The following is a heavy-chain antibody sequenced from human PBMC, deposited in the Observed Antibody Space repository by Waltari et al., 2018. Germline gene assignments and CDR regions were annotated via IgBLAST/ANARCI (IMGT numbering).Heavy chain of an antibody. CDR3: VTGLTTVTAKDYFDH. CDR1: GMPFSNDW. Sequence: EVQLVESGGGSVQPGGSLRLSCAASGMPFSNDWMNWVRQAPGKGLEWVANIKQDGSEKNYVDSVEGRFSISRDNAQNSLYLQMNSLRAEDMAIYYCVTGLTTVTAKDYFDHWGQGALVTVSS. CDR2: IKQDGSEK. J-gene: IGHJ4*02. V-gene: IGHV3-7*01. D-gene: IGHD4-17*01.